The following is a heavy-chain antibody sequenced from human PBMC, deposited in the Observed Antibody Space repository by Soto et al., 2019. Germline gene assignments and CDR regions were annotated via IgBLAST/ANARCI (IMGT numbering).Heavy chain of an antibody. J-gene: IGHJ4*02. V-gene: IGHV3-49*04. CDR1: GFTFGDYA. D-gene: IGHD6-13*01. CDR3: TRGQYSSSWYDYFDY. CDR2: IRSKAYGGTT. Sequence: GGSLRLSCTASGFTFGDYAMSRVRQAPGKGLEWVGFIRSKAYGGTTEYAASVKGRFTISRDDSKSIAYLQMNSLKTEDTAVYYCTRGQYSSSWYDYFDYWGQGTLVTVSS.